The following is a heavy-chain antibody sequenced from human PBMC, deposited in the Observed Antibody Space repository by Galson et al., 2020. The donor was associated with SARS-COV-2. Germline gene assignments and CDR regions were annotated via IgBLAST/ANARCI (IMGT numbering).Heavy chain of an antibody. J-gene: IGHJ4*02. CDR1: GFTFSSYN. D-gene: IGHD3-10*01. Sequence: NSGGYLRLSCAASGFTFSSYNMNWVRQAPGKGLEWVASLTSGNRYIYYADSVKGRFTISRDNAKNSLYLQVNRLLSENTAVYYCARSGLRYGVFGDLDFWGQGTLVTVSS. CDR3: ARSGLRYGVFGDLDF. V-gene: IGHV3-21*01. CDR2: LTSGNRYI.